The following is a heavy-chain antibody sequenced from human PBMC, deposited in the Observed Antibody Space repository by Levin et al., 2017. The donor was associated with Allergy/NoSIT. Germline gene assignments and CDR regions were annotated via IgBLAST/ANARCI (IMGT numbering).Heavy chain of an antibody. Sequence: MSGGSLRLSCAASGFSFSNYNMNWVRQAPGKGLEWVSSISSRSSYIFYADSVKGRFIISRDNAKNSLYLQMNSLRAEDTAVYYCARGLGEAGAFDMWGQGTMVTVSS. D-gene: IGHD1-26*01. CDR3: ARGLGEAGAFDM. CDR1: GFSFSNYN. J-gene: IGHJ3*02. V-gene: IGHV3-21*01. CDR2: ISSRSSYI.